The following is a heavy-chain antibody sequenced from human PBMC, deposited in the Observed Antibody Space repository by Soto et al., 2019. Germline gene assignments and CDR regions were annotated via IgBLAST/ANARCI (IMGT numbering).Heavy chain of an antibody. CDR2: IYYSGST. CDR3: ARGRGDTAMAWYY. V-gene: IGHV4-59*01. D-gene: IGHD5-18*01. CDR1: GGSISSYY. J-gene: IGHJ4*02. Sequence: QVQLQESGPGLVKPSETLSLTCTVSGGSISSYYWSWIRQSPGKGLEWIGYIYYSGSTKYNPSLTGRVTISVDTSKNQFPLKLSSVTAADTAVYYCARGRGDTAMAWYYWGQGTLVTVSS.